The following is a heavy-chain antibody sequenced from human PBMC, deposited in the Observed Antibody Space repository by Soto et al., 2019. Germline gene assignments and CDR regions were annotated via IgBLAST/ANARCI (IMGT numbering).Heavy chain of an antibody. CDR3: AREPSDSGGFIRGWFDP. Sequence: SETLSLTCTVSGDSISSGDSYWSWLRQPPGKGLEWIGHVYSSGSTYCNPSLKSRTTMSVDTSKNHFSLKLSSVTAADTAVYYCAREPSDSGGFIRGWFDPWGQGTLVTVSS. CDR1: GDSISSGDSY. D-gene: IGHD3-22*01. J-gene: IGHJ5*02. CDR2: VYSSGST. V-gene: IGHV4-30-4*01.